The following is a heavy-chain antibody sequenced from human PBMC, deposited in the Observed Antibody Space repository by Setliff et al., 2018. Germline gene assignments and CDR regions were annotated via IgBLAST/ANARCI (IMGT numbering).Heavy chain of an antibody. V-gene: IGHV4-59*02. CDR2: INYSGST. CDR1: GGAVSGDY. CDR3: VRTDYSDGRYSMDV. D-gene: IGHD6-19*01. J-gene: IGHJ6*03. Sequence: ASETLSLTCSVFGGAVSGDYWTWIRQPPGKGLEYIGDINYSGSTNYNPSLKSRVTISVDKSTNQFSLKLNSVTAADTAVYYCVRTDYSDGRYSMDVWGKGTTVTVSS.